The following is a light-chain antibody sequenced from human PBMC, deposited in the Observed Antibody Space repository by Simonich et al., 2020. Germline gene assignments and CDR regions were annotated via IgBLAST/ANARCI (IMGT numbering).Light chain of an antibody. Sequence: DIVMTQSPDSLAVSLGERATINCKSSQSVLYISNNKNYLAWYQQKPGQLPKLLIYWASTRESGVPDRFSGSGSGTDFTLTISSLQAEDVAVYYCQQYYSTPITFGQGTRLEIK. CDR3: QQYYSTPIT. CDR2: WAS. V-gene: IGKV4-1*01. J-gene: IGKJ5*01. CDR1: QSVLYISNNKNY.